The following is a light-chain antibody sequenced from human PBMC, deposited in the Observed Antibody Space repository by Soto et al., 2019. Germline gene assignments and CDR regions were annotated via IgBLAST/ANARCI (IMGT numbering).Light chain of an antibody. Sequence: DIQLTQSPSSLSASVGDRVSISCRASQSISNYLNWYQQKPGKAPKLLFYAASSLQSGVPSRFTGSGSGTDFTLTISSLQPEEFATYYSQKGYSTPGTFGQGTRLEIK. CDR2: AAS. CDR1: QSISNY. V-gene: IGKV1-39*01. J-gene: IGKJ5*01. CDR3: QKGYSTPGT.